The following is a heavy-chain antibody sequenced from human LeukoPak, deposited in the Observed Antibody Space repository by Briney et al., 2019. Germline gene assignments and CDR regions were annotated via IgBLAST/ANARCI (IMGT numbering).Heavy chain of an antibody. D-gene: IGHD3-22*01. CDR1: SGSISSSSYY. V-gene: IGHV4-39*01. CDR2: IYYNGST. J-gene: IGHJ3*02. CDR3: ARGGGRGKTYYYDSSAADAFDI. Sequence: SSETLSLTCTVSSGSISSSSYYWGWIRQPPGKGLEWIGSIYYNGSTHYNPSLKSRVTMSVDTSKNQFSLRLSSVTAADTAVYYCARGGGRGKTYYYDSSAADAFDIWGQGTMVTVSS.